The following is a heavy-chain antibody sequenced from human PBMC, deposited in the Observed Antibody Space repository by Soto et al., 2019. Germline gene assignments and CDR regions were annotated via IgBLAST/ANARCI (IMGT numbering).Heavy chain of an antibody. Sequence: GGSLRLSCAASGFIFSNYGMHWVRQAPGKGLEWVAVISYDGSDKYYADSVKGRFTISRDKSKNTLYVQMNSLRGEDTAVYYCARETVDTTLARFDYWGQGTLVTVSS. J-gene: IGHJ4*02. CDR3: ARETVDTTLARFDY. D-gene: IGHD5-18*01. V-gene: IGHV3-30*03. CDR1: GFIFSNYG. CDR2: ISYDGSDK.